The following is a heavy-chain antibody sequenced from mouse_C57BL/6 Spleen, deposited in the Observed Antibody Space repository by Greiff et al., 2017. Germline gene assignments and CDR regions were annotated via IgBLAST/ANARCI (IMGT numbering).Heavy chain of an antibody. CDR2: IRSKSNNYAT. CDR1: GFSFNTYA. J-gene: IGHJ2*01. D-gene: IGHD1-1*01. V-gene: IGHV10-1*01. Sequence: EVQLVESGGGLVQPKGSLKLSCAASGFSFNTYAMNWVRQAPGKGLEWVARIRSKSNNYATYYADSVKDRFTISRDDSESMLYLQMNNLKTEDTAMYYCVRHEGGRGYFDYWGQGTTLTVSS. CDR3: VRHEGGRGYFDY.